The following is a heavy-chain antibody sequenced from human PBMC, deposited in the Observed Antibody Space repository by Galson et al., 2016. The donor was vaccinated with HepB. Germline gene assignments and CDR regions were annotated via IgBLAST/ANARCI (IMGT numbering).Heavy chain of an antibody. J-gene: IGHJ5*02. D-gene: IGHD6-6*01. V-gene: IGHV3-33*01. CDR3: SGDSEYSSYWYGTFYYGMDP. Sequence: SLRLSCAVSGFTFSSYGMHWVRQAPGQGLEWVAVIWSNATKEYYAASVKGRFTISRDNSKNTPYLQMTSLTAEDTAVYFCSGDSEYSSYWYGTFYYGMDPWGQGTLVTVSS. CDR2: IWSNATKE. CDR1: GFTFSSYG.